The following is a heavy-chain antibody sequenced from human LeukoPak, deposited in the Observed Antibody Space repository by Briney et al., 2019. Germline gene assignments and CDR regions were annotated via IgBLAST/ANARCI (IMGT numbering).Heavy chain of an antibody. CDR1: GFSLSTSGVG. Sequence: SGPTLVNPTQTLTLTCTFSGFSLSTSGVGVGWIRQPPGKALESLALIYWDDDKRYSPSLKSRLTITKDTSKNQVVLTMTNMDPVDTATYYCAHRMGIAASGTYDYWGQGTLVTVSS. CDR3: AHRMGIAASGTYDY. V-gene: IGHV2-5*02. D-gene: IGHD6-13*01. J-gene: IGHJ4*02. CDR2: IYWDDDK.